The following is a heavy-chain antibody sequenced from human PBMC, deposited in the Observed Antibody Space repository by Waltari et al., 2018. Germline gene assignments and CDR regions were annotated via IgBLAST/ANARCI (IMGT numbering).Heavy chain of an antibody. CDR2: IYYSGST. J-gene: IGHJ6*03. V-gene: IGHV4-39*07. CDR3: ARNPRGDFWSGYYHYMDV. D-gene: IGHD3-3*01. Sequence: QLQLQESGPGLVKPSETLSLTCTVSGGSISSSSYYWGWIRQPPGKGLEWIGSIYYSGSTYYTPPLKSRVTISVDTSKNQFSLKLSSVTAADTAVYYCARNPRGDFWSGYYHYMDVWGKGTTVTISS. CDR1: GGSISSSSYY.